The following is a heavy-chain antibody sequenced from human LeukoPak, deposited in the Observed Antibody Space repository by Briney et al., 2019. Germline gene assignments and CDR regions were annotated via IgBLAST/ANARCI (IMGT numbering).Heavy chain of an antibody. CDR3: ARGRRGINPNTFDY. CDR1: GFTFSSYE. CDR2: ISSSGSTI. Sequence: PGGSLRLSCAASGFTFSSYEMNWVRQAPGKGLEWVSYISSSGSTIYYADSVKGRLTISRDNAKNSLFLQMNSLRAEDTAVYYCARGRRGINPNTFDYWGQGTLVTVSS. V-gene: IGHV3-48*03. D-gene: IGHD3-16*01. J-gene: IGHJ4*02.